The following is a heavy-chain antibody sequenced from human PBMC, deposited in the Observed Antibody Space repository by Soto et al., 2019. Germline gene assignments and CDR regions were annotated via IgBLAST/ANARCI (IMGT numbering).Heavy chain of an antibody. Sequence: PGESLKISCKGSGYKFTTYWIGWVRQMPGKCLEWMAIICPDDSDSRYRPSFQGQVTISADKAISTAYLQWSSLKAADTAIYYCVASYGDYLDYWGQGTLVTVSS. CDR3: VASYGDYLDY. V-gene: IGHV5-51*01. J-gene: IGHJ4*02. CDR1: GYKFTTYW. CDR2: ICPDDSDS. D-gene: IGHD4-17*01.